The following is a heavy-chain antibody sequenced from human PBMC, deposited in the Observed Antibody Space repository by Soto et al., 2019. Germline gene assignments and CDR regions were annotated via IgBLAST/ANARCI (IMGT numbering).Heavy chain of an antibody. J-gene: IGHJ6*02. V-gene: IGHV3-11*06. Sequence: QVQLVQSGGGLVKPGGSLRLSCAASGFKFSDYHMSWIRQAQGKGREWISYISSSGSYTTYTDSVKGRFTISRDNARSSLYLQMDSLRGEDTAVYYCACVAPTIFGAQFHHNLVDVWGQGTTVTVAS. CDR3: ACVAPTIFGAQFHHNLVDV. CDR2: ISSSGSYT. CDR1: GFKFSDYH. D-gene: IGHD3-3*01.